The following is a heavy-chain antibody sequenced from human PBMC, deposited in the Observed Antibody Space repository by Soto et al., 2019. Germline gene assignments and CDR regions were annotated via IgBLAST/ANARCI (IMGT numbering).Heavy chain of an antibody. J-gene: IGHJ4*02. D-gene: IGHD3-22*01. CDR3: AREDNSSGSAYFDS. Sequence: PGGSLRLSCAASGFICSDYYMTWIRQAPGKGLEWVSNISSSGSTIYYADSVKGRFTISRDNAKNSLYLQMNSLRAEDTAVYYCAREDNSSGSAYFDSWGQGTLVTVSS. CDR2: ISSSGSTI. V-gene: IGHV3-11*01. CDR1: GFICSDYY.